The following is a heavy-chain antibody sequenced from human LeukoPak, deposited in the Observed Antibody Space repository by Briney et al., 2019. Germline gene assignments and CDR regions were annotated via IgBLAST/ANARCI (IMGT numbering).Heavy chain of an antibody. CDR2: ISGSGGST. Sequence: GGSLRLSCAASGFTFSSYAMSWVRQAPGKGLEWVSAISGSGGSTYYADSVKGRFTISRDNSKNTLYPQMNSLRAEDTAVYYCAIPSYYFDSSGYSPLTDYWGQGTLVTVSS. J-gene: IGHJ4*02. CDR3: AIPSYYFDSSGYSPLTDY. V-gene: IGHV3-23*01. CDR1: GFTFSSYA. D-gene: IGHD3-22*01.